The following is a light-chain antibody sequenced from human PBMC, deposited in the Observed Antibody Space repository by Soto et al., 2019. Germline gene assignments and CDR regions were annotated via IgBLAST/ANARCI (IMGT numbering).Light chain of an antibody. CDR2: DTS. CDR3: QPYNNCPLT. Sequence: EVVMRQSPATLSGSRGEGATLSCRASQGIGDTLAWYQHKPGQTPRLLIYDTSTRATGVPTRFSGSRSGAELTLTINSLQSEDFAVYYCQPYNNCPLTFGGGTKVDI. V-gene: IGKV3-15*01. CDR1: QGIGDT. J-gene: IGKJ4*01.